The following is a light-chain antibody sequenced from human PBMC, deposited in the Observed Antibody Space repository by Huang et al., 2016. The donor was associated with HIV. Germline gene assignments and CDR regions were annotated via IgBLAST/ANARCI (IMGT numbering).Light chain of an antibody. Sequence: IVMTQSPAPLSVSPGERATLSCRASQSVSNSLDWYTQKPGQAPRPRIYAASTRASGIPARFRGTGSGTEFTLTISSLQSEDFAVYYWQQYNNWPPDTFGQGPSWRSN. CDR3: QQYNNWPPDT. J-gene: IGKJ2*01. CDR2: AAS. CDR1: QSVSNS. V-gene: IGKV3-15*01.